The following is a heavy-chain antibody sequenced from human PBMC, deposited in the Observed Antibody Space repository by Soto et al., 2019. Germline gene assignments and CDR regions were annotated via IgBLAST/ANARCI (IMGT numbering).Heavy chain of an antibody. CDR3: ATVIWGSYRYHFDY. D-gene: IGHD3-16*02. J-gene: IGHJ4*02. CDR2: ITGSGNSK. Sequence: GGSLRLSCGASGFTLXGYAMDWVRQAPGKGLEWVSGITGSGNSKNYADSVKGRFTISRDNSKTTLYLQMNSLRAEDTAVYYCATVIWGSYRYHFDYWGQGTLLTVSS. V-gene: IGHV3-23*01. CDR1: GFTLXGYA.